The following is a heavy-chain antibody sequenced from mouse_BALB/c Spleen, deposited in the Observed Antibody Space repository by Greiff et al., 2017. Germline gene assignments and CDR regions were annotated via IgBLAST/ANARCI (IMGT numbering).Heavy chain of an antibody. J-gene: IGHJ4*01. Sequence: VKLVESGPGLVAPSQSLSITCTVSGFSLTSYGVHWVRQPPGKGLEWLGVIWAGGSTNYNSALMSRLSISKDNSKSQVFLKMNSLQTDDTAMYYCARDDGYYVGAMDYWGQGTSVTVSS. CDR3: ARDDGYYVGAMDY. D-gene: IGHD2-3*01. CDR1: GFSLTSYG. V-gene: IGHV2-9*02. CDR2: IWAGGST.